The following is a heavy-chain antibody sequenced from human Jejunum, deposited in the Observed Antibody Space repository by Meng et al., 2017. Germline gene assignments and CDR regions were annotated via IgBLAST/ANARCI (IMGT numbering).Heavy chain of an antibody. CDR2: LSEDASYR. V-gene: IGHV3-30*04. CDR3: ARESERTGYHSPDY. J-gene: IGHJ4*02. Sequence: GGSLRLSCAASGFTFSNYAFHWVRQAPGKGLEWVAVLSEDASYRSYSDSVMGRFTISRDNSRNTVYLQMNSLRPEDTALYFCARESERTGYHSPDYWGQGSLVTVSS. CDR1: GFTFSNYA. D-gene: IGHD3-9*01.